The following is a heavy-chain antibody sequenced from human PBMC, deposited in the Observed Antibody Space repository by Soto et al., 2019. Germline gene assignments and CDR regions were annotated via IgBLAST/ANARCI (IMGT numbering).Heavy chain of an antibody. Sequence: PGGSLRLSCAASGFTFSSYSMNWVRQAPGKGLEWVSYISSSSSTIYYADSVKGRFTISRDNAKNSLYLQMNSLRAEDTAVYYCARADCSSTSCYMGPYYYYYMDVWGKGTTVTVSS. J-gene: IGHJ6*03. V-gene: IGHV3-48*01. D-gene: IGHD2-2*02. CDR2: ISSSSSTI. CDR1: GFTFSSYS. CDR3: ARADCSSTSCYMGPYYYYYMDV.